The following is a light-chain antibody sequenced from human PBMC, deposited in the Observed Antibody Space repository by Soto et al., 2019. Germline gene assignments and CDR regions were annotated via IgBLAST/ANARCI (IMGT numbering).Light chain of an antibody. J-gene: IGKJ5*01. CDR1: QSINSY. CDR3: QESYTTRPIT. CDR2: GAS. Sequence: DIQMTQSPSSLSASVGDRVTITCRTSQSINSYLNWYQQKPGKAPKLLIYGASSLQSGVPLRFSGSGSGTDFTLTISSLQPEDFATYYCQESYTTRPITFGQGTRLEI. V-gene: IGKV1-39*01.